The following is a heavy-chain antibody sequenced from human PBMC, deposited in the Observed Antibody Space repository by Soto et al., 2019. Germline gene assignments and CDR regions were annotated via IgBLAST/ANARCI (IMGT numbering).Heavy chain of an antibody. J-gene: IGHJ4*02. V-gene: IGHV4-61*08. CDR1: GDSVSSDAYY. Sequence: QVQLQESGPGLVKPSGTLSLTCSVSGDSVSSDAYYWTWIRQPPGKTLEWVGFILSSGGTSTNPYHRSPLRMSVDTSRNQFSMRLTSVTAADTGVYFCAKGVSSGLYVDSWGRGTLVTVSS. CDR2: ILSSGGT. D-gene: IGHD6-19*01. CDR3: AKGVSSGLYVDS.